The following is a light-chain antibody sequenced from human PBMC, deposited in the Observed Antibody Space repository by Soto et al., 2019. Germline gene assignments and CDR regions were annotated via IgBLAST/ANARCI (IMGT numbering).Light chain of an antibody. CDR1: SSDVGGYNY. V-gene: IGLV2-8*01. CDR3: SSYAGSNIFAV. J-gene: IGLJ2*01. Sequence: QSALTQPPSASGSPGQSVTISCTGTSSDVGGYNYVSWYQQHPGKAPKLLIYEVTKRPSGVPDRFSGSKSGSTASLTVSGLQAEDEAGYYCSSYAGSNIFAVFGGGTKLTVL. CDR2: EVT.